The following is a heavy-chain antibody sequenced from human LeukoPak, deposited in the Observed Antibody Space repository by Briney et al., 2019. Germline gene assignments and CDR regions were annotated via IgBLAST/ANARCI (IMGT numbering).Heavy chain of an antibody. Sequence: GGSLRLSCAASGFTFSSYGMHWVRQAPGKGLEWVAVISYDGSNKYYADSVKGRFTISRDNSKNTLYLQMNSLRAEDTAVYYCAKEKEGYSSGWYVDSWGQGTLVTVSS. J-gene: IGHJ4*02. CDR3: AKEKEGYSSGWYVDS. V-gene: IGHV3-30*18. D-gene: IGHD6-19*01. CDR2: ISYDGSNK. CDR1: GFTFSSYG.